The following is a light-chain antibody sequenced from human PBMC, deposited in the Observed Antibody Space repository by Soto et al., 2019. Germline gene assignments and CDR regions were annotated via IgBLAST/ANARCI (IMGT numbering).Light chain of an antibody. J-gene: IGLJ2*01. V-gene: IGLV2-14*01. CDR3: SSYTSSSVV. CDR2: DVS. Sequence: QSALTQPASVSGSPGQSITISCPGTSSDVGCYNYVSWYQPHPGKAPKLMIYDVSNRPSGVSNRFSGSKSGNTVSLTISGLQAEDEADSYCSSYTSSSVVFGGGTKLTVL. CDR1: SSDVGCYNY.